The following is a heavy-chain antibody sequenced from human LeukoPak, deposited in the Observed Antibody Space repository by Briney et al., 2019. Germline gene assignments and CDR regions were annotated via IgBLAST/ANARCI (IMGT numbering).Heavy chain of an antibody. D-gene: IGHD3-22*01. Sequence: GGSLRLSCAASRFTFSSYGMHWVRQTPGKGLEWMAFIRHDGSYQQYVDSVKGRFTVSRDNSKDTVYLQMNSLRTEDTAVYYCAKNRDSSDYPRDFDYWGQGTLVTVSS. CDR3: AKNRDSSDYPRDFDY. V-gene: IGHV3-30*02. CDR1: RFTFSSYG. J-gene: IGHJ4*02. CDR2: IRHDGSYQ.